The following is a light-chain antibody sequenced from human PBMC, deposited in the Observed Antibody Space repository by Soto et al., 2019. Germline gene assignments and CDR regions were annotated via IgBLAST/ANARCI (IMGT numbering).Light chain of an antibody. V-gene: IGKV1-9*01. CDR2: AES. CDR1: QVIAGS. CDR3: QQVKSYPRT. J-gene: IGKJ1*01. Sequence: DIQMTQSPSSLSPSVGDRVTITCRASQVIAGSLAWYQQKPGKPPKLLNYAESTLQSGVPSRFSGSGSATWTTLTISSLQPEDFATYYCQQVKSYPRTFGQGTKVDIK.